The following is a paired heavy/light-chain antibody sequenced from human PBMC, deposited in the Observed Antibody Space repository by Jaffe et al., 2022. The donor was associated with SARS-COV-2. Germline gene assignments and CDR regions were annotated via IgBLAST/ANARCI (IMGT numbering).Heavy chain of an antibody. CDR2: FSGSSGST. CDR3: AKGGNSGNYRDGFDI. J-gene: IGHJ3*02. D-gene: IGHD1-26*01. CDR1: GFTFSSLA. V-gene: IGHV3-23*01. Sequence: EVQLLESGGNLVQPGGSLRLSCEASGFTFSSLAMSWVRQAPGKGLEWVSSFSGSSGSTYYADSVKGRFTISRDISKNTLYLQMNSLRADDTAVYYCAKGGNSGNYRDGFDIWGQGTMVTVSS.
Light chain of an antibody. CDR1: SGSVSTGHY. CDR3: VLYMGSGIWV. CDR2: STN. J-gene: IGLJ3*02. Sequence: QTVVTQEPSFSVSPGGTVTLTCGLSSGSVSTGHYPSWYQQTPGQAPRTLIYSTNTRSSGVPDRFSGSIVGNKAALSITGAQAEDESDYYCVLYMGSGIWVFGGGTKLTVL. V-gene: IGLV8-61*01.